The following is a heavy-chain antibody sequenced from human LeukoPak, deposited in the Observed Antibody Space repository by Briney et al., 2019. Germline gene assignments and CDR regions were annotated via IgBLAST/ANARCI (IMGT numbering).Heavy chain of an antibody. CDR1: GYTFTGYY. J-gene: IGHJ3*02. V-gene: IGHV1-2*02. CDR2: INPNSGGT. D-gene: IGHD2-8*01. Sequence: ASVKVSCKASGYTFTGYYMHWVRQAPGKGLGGMGWINPNSGGTNYAQKFQGRVTMTRDTSISTAYMELSRLRSDDTAVYYCARISYNIRYRDAFDIWGQGTMVTVSS. CDR3: ARISYNIRYRDAFDI.